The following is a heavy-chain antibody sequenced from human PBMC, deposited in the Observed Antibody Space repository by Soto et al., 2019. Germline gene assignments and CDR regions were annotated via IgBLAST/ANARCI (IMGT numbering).Heavy chain of an antibody. J-gene: IGHJ4*02. CDR2: INHSGST. Sequence: SETLSLTCAVYGGSFSGYYWSWIRQPPGKGLEWIGEINHSGSTNYNPSLKSRVTISVDTSKNQFSLKLSSVTAADTAVYYCARGPYRGSYDYWGQGTLVT. V-gene: IGHV4-34*01. CDR3: ARGPYRGSYDY. CDR1: GGSFSGYY. D-gene: IGHD1-26*01.